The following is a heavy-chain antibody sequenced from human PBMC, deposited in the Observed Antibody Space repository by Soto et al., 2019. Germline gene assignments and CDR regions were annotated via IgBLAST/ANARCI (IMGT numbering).Heavy chain of an antibody. Sequence: GGSLRLSCAASGFTFSDYYMSWIRQAPGKGLEWVSYISSSGSTIYYADSVKGRFTISRDNAKNSLYLQMNSLRAEDTAVYYCARDHYYYDSSGYYWTDYWGQGTLVTVSS. J-gene: IGHJ4*02. CDR2: ISSSGSTI. CDR3: ARDHYYYDSSGYYWTDY. D-gene: IGHD3-22*01. CDR1: GFTFSDYY. V-gene: IGHV3-11*01.